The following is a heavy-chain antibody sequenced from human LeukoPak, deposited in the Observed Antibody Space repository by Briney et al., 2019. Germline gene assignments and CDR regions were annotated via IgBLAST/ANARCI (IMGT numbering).Heavy chain of an antibody. CDR3: ARVDLAYGSGSYPGHY. V-gene: IGHV4-61*01. J-gene: IGHJ4*02. Sequence: SETLSLTCTVSGGSVSSGSYYWSWIRQPPGKGQEWIGYIYYGGSTNYNPSLKSRVTISVDTSKNQFSLKLSSVTAADTAVYYCARVDLAYGSGSYPGHYWGQGTLVTVSS. D-gene: IGHD3-10*01. CDR1: GGSVSSGSYY. CDR2: IYYGGST.